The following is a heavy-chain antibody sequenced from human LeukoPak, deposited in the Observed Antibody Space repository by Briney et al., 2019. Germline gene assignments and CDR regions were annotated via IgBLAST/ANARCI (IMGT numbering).Heavy chain of an antibody. Sequence: GGSLRLSCAASGFTFSLYWMNWVRRAPGKGLEWVANIKQDGSEKNYVDSVKGRFTISRDNAKNSLYLQMNNLRVEDTAMYYCAKDMGTAMTIDFDYWGQGTLVTASS. CDR2: IKQDGSEK. V-gene: IGHV3-7*03. J-gene: IGHJ4*02. CDR1: GFTFSLYW. D-gene: IGHD5-18*01. CDR3: AKDMGTAMTIDFDY.